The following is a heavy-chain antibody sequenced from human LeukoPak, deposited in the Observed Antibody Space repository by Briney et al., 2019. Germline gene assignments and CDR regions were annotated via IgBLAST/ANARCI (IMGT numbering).Heavy chain of an antibody. Sequence: AGSLRLACAASGFTLSSYWMHWVRHAPGKGLVWVSRINSDGSSTSYADSVKGRFTISRDNAKNTLYLQMNSLRAEDTAVYSCARGKRGYSYGFDYWGQGTLVTVSS. CDR3: ARGKRGYSYGFDY. CDR2: INSDGSST. CDR1: GFTLSSYW. V-gene: IGHV3-74*01. D-gene: IGHD5-18*01. J-gene: IGHJ4*02.